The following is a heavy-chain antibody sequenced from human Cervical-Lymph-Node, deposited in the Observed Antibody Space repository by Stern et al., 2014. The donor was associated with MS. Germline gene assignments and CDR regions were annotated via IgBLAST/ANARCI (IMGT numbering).Heavy chain of an antibody. Sequence: ESGPTPVKPTQTLTLTCTFSGFSLSTSGVGVAWIRQPPGKALELLALIYWDGDKRYSPSLERRLTITKDSSKNQVVLTMTNMDPVDTGAYYCARRPDFWSGYYFDYWGQGALVTVSS. CDR3: ARRPDFWSGYYFDY. J-gene: IGHJ4*01. V-gene: IGHV2-5*02. D-gene: IGHD3-3*01. CDR1: GFSLSTSGVG. CDR2: IYWDGDK.